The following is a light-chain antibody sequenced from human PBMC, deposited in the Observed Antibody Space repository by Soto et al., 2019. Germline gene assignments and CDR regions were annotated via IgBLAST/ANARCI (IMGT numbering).Light chain of an antibody. CDR2: EVN. J-gene: IGLJ1*01. CDR3: CSSGGSPTYV. Sequence: LTQPASVSGSPGQSITISCTGTSSNVGSYKLVSWYQQHPGKAPKLMIFEVNKRPSGVSNRFSGSKSGNTASLTISGLKVQEEADYYCCSSGGSPTYVFGTGTKVTVL. CDR1: SSNVGSYKL. V-gene: IGLV2-23*02.